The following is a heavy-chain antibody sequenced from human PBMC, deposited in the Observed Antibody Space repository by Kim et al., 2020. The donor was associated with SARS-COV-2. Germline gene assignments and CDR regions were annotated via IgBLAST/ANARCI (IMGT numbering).Heavy chain of an antibody. V-gene: IGHV1-18*01. Sequence: ASVKVSCKASGYTFTSYGISWVRQAPGQGLEWMGWISAYNGNTNYAQKLQGRVTMTTDTSTSTAYMELRSLRSDDTAVYYCARDLRGSSSWYKWFDPWGQGTLVTVSS. CDR1: GYTFTSYG. CDR2: ISAYNGNT. CDR3: ARDLRGSSSWYKWFDP. D-gene: IGHD6-13*01. J-gene: IGHJ5*02.